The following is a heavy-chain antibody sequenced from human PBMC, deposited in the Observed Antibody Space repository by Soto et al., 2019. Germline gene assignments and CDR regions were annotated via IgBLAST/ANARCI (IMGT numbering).Heavy chain of an antibody. Sequence: QITLKESGPTLVKPTQTLTLTCTFSGFSLSTSGVGVGCIRQHPGKALEWLTLICWDDNKRYNPSLNSRLTITKDTSKNQVVLTLTNMDPVDTGTFYCAHTSSGNYYWFDSWGQGTLVTVSS. D-gene: IGHD3-22*01. V-gene: IGHV2-5*02. J-gene: IGHJ5*01. CDR3: AHTSSGNYYWFDS. CDR2: ICWDDNK. CDR1: GFSLSTSGVG.